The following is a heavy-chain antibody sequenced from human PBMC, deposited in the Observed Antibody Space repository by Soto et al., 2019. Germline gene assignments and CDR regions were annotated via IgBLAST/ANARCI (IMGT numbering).Heavy chain of an antibody. D-gene: IGHD3-3*01. CDR1: GFTFSNYG. CDR3: AKDRSGYTQGYYYFYGVDV. J-gene: IGHJ6*02. V-gene: IGHV3-30*18. Sequence: GALRLSCEASGFTFSNYGMHWVRQAPGKGLEWVAVISYHGSNKYYADSVKGRFTISRDNSKNTLYLQMNSLRADDTAVYYCAKDRSGYTQGYYYFYGVDVWGQGTTVTVSS. CDR2: ISYHGSNK.